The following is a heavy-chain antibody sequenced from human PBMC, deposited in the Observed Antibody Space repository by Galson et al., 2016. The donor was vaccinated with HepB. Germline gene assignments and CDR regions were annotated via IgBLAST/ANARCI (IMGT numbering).Heavy chain of an antibody. CDR1: GFALSSYN. CDR3: TRGLHVDLSGWYFDL. Sequence: SLRLSCAASGFALSSYNMNWVRQAPGKGLEWISYISGGSYTINYAGSVKGRFTISRDNARNSLYLQMKRLRDDDTAVYYCTRGLHVDLSGWYFDLWGRGALVTVSS. D-gene: IGHD3-10*01. J-gene: IGHJ2*01. CDR2: ISGGSYTI. V-gene: IGHV3-48*02.